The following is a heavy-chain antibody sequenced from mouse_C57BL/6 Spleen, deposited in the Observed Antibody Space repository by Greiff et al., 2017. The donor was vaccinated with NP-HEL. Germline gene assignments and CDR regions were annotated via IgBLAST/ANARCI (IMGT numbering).Heavy chain of an antibody. Sequence: QVQLQQPGAELVKPGASVKLSCKASGYTFTSYWMHWVKQRPGQGLEWIGMIHPNSGSTNYNEKFKSKATLTVDKSSSTAYMQLSSLTSEDSAVYYRARSRITTVVDYAMDYWGQGTSVTVSS. CDR1: GYTFTSYW. D-gene: IGHD1-1*01. CDR2: IHPNSGST. J-gene: IGHJ4*01. V-gene: IGHV1-64*01. CDR3: ARSRITTVVDYAMDY.